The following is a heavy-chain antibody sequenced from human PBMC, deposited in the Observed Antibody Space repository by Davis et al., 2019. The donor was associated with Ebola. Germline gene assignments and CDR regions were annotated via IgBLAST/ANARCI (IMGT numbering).Heavy chain of an antibody. D-gene: IGHD3-3*01. J-gene: IGHJ6*02. V-gene: IGHV3-30*03. CDR2: TSAEGYEN. Sequence: PRGSLRPSCVASGLNFGRFGIHWVRQAPVKWLELLTLTSAEGYENFYADSVKGRFTISRDNSHNTLYLQMNSLRLEDTALSYWAADAYYGSGAPYYAADGMGVWGQGTTVIVSS. CDR3: AADAYYGSGAPYYAADGMGV. CDR1: GLNFGRFG.